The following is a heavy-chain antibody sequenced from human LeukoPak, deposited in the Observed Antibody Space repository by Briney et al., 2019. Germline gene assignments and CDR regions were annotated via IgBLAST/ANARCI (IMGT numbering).Heavy chain of an antibody. CDR3: AKDAQGLVRGGIYFDF. CDR1: GFTFKTYA. J-gene: IGHJ4*02. D-gene: IGHD3-10*02. CDR2: MSGSGSST. Sequence: PGGSLRLSCAASGFTFKTYAMNWVRQVPGKGPEWVSSMSGSGSSTDYADSVKGRFTISRDNSKNTLYLQMNSLRAGDTALYYCAKDAQGLVRGGIYFDFWGQGSLVTVSS. V-gene: IGHV3-23*01.